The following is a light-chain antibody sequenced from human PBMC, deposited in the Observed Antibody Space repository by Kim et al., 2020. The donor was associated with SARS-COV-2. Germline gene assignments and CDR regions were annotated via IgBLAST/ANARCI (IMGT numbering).Light chain of an antibody. CDR1: VLAKKH. Sequence: SVSPGQTARITCSGDVLAKKHARWFQQRPGQAPVVVIYKDRERPSGIPERFSGSSSGTTVTLTISGAQVEDEADYYCYSVTDNNLVFGGGTQLTVL. J-gene: IGLJ3*02. V-gene: IGLV3-27*01. CDR2: KDR. CDR3: YSVTDNNLV.